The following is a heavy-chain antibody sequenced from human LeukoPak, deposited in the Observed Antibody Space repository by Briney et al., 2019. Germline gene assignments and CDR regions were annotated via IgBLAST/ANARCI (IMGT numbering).Heavy chain of an antibody. D-gene: IGHD6-13*01. V-gene: IGHV3-23*01. CDR3: AKSDTPWGSWYYFDY. CDR1: GFTFSSYG. CDR2: ISGSGGST. J-gene: IGHJ4*02. Sequence: PGGSLRLSCAASGFTFSSYGMSWVRQAPGKGLEWVSAISGSGGSTYYADSVKGRFTISRDNSKNTLYLQMNSLRAGDTAVYYCAKSDTPWGSWYYFDYWGQGTLVTVSS.